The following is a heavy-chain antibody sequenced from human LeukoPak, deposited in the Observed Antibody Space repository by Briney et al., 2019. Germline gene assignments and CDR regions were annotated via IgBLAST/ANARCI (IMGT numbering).Heavy chain of an antibody. Sequence: SETLSLTCTVSGYSISSGYYWGWIRQPPGKGLEWIGTIYHSGNTYYNPSLKSQVIISVDTSKNHFSLKLISVTAADTAMYYCARGGAPYSSGWFNWFDPWGQGTLVTVSS. D-gene: IGHD6-19*01. J-gene: IGHJ5*02. V-gene: IGHV4-38-2*02. CDR3: ARGGAPYSSGWFNWFDP. CDR2: IYHSGNT. CDR1: GYSISSGYY.